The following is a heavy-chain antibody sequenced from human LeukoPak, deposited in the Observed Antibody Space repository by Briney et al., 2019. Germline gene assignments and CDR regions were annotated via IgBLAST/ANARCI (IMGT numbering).Heavy chain of an antibody. CDR2: INANSGTT. J-gene: IGHJ5*01. CDR3: AKPISGGLAVTADWFHP. CDR1: GFAFSFYA. Sequence: PGGSLRLSCAAPGFAFSFYAMSWRRQPPGKGLEWVSTINANSGTTSYAASVRGRFTISRDNSKNTLYLQVNTLRADDTATYYCAKPISGGLAVTADWFHPWDQGTLVVVSS. D-gene: IGHD6-19*01. V-gene: IGHV3-23*01.